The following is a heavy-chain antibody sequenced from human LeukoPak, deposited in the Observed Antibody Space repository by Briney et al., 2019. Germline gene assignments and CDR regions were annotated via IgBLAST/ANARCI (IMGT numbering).Heavy chain of an antibody. J-gene: IGHJ6*02. CDR3: ARYGYSSGWYLGMDV. D-gene: IGHD6-19*01. CDR1: GYTFTANY. CDR2: ISAYNGNT. Sequence: ASVKVSCTTSGYTFTANYIHWVRQAPGQGLEWMGWISAYNGNTNYAQKLQGRVTMTTDTSTSTAYMELRSLRSDDTAVYYCARYGYSSGWYLGMDVWGQGTTVTVSS. V-gene: IGHV1-18*04.